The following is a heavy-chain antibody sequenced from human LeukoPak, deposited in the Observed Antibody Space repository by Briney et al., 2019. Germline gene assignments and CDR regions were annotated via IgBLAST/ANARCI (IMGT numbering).Heavy chain of an antibody. V-gene: IGHV4-59*12. Sequence: PSETLSLTCTVSGGSISSYYWSWIRQPPGKGLEWIGYIYYSGSTNYNPSLKSRVTISVDTSKNQFSLKLSSVTAADTAVYYCARDKRSVVGTPHYSGLWGHGTLVTVSS. D-gene: IGHD2-15*01. J-gene: IGHJ2*01. CDR3: ARDKRSVVGTPHYSGL. CDR2: IYYSGST. CDR1: GGSISSYY.